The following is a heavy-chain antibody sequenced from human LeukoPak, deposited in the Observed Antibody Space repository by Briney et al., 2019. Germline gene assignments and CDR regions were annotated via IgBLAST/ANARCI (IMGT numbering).Heavy chain of an antibody. D-gene: IGHD3-22*01. J-gene: IGHJ4*02. CDR3: ASSTMIVVAFDY. Sequence: PSQTLSLTCAVSGGSISSGGYSWSWIRQPPGKGLGWIGYIYHSGSTYYNPSLKSRVTISVDRSKNQFSLKLSSVTAADTAVYYCASSTMIVVAFDYWGQGTLVTVSS. CDR2: IYHSGST. V-gene: IGHV4-30-2*01. CDR1: GGSISSGGYS.